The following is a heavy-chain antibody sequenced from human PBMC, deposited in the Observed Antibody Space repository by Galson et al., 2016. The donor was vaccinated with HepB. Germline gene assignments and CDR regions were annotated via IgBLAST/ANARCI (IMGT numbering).Heavy chain of an antibody. Sequence: LRLSCAASGFTVSNNYVTWVRLTPGKGLEWVSIIYSTTETYYADSVKGRFTISRDHSKNTVYLQMNRLRAEDTAIYYCARDVGPWGRGTLVTVTS. J-gene: IGHJ5*02. CDR3: ARDVGP. D-gene: IGHD3-10*01. CDR1: GFTVSNNY. V-gene: IGHV3-53*01. CDR2: IYSTTET.